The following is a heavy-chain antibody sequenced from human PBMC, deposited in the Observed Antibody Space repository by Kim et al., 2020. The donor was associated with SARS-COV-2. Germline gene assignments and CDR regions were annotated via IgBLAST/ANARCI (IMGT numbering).Heavy chain of an antibody. Sequence: SETLSLTCTVSGGSISSYYWSWIRQPPGGGLEWIGYIYYSGSTNYNPSLKSRVTISVDTPKNQFSLRLTSVTAADTAVYYCARQNHNNILTRWGQGTLVTVSS. CDR1: GGSISSYY. J-gene: IGHJ4*02. CDR3: ARQNHNNILTR. D-gene: IGHD3-9*01. CDR2: IYYSGST. V-gene: IGHV4-59*01.